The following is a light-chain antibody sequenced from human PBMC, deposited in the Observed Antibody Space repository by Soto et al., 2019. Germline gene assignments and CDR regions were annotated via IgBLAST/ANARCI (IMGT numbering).Light chain of an antibody. V-gene: IGKV3-11*01. CDR1: QSVNRY. Sequence: EIVLTQSPATLSLSPGERATLSCWAGQSVNRYLVWYQQKPGQAPRLLMYDASKRATGIPARFSGSGSGTEFTLTISSLQSEDFALYYCQQYGSSPWTFGQGTKVDIK. CDR3: QQYGSSPWT. J-gene: IGKJ1*01. CDR2: DAS.